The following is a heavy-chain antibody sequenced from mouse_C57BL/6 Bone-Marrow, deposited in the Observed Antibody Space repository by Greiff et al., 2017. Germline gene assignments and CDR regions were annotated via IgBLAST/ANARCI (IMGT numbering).Heavy chain of an antibody. J-gene: IGHJ2*01. Sequence: ESGPGLVKPSQSLSLTCSVTGYSITSGYYWNWIRQFPGNKLEWMGYISYDGSNNYNPSLKNRISITRDTSKNQFFLKLNSGTTEDTATYYCARQLRLFDYWGQGTTLTVSS. CDR2: ISYDGSN. V-gene: IGHV3-6*01. D-gene: IGHD3-2*02. CDR3: ARQLRLFDY. CDR1: GYSITSGYY.